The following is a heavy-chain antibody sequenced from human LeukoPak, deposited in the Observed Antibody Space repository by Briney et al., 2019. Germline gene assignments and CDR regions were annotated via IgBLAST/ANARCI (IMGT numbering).Heavy chain of an antibody. Sequence: GGSLRLSCVASGFTFSGFSMSWVRQPPGKGLEWVSVIASGGDITYYADSVKGRFTISRDNSKSTLYLQLNSLRAEDTALYYCARGRYCSGGSCSSVRFDPWGQGTLVTVSS. CDR2: IASGGDIT. CDR1: GFTFSGFS. J-gene: IGHJ5*02. D-gene: IGHD2-15*01. V-gene: IGHV3-23*01. CDR3: ARGRYCSGGSCSSVRFDP.